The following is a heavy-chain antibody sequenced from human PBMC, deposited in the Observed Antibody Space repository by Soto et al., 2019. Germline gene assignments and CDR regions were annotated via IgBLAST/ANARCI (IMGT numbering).Heavy chain of an antibody. J-gene: IGHJ4*02. Sequence: LRLSCATSGLTFSNYAMSWVRQAPGGGLEWVSSMSGSSSTTYYADSVRGRFTISRDRSKNTLYLQMSSLRAEDSALYYCAKNQERELPRVIDFWGQGTLVTVSS. CDR3: AKNQERELPRVIDF. V-gene: IGHV3-23*01. CDR2: MSGSSSTT. D-gene: IGHD1-7*01. CDR1: GLTFSNYA.